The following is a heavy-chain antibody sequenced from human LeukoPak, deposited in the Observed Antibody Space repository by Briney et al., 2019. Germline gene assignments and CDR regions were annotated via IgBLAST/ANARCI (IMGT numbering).Heavy chain of an antibody. CDR3: ARDQRAYYDILTGTGHDAFDI. CDR2: IYYSGST. J-gene: IGHJ3*02. Sequence: SETLSLTCTVSGGSISSGDYYWSWIRQPPGKGLEWIGYIYYSGSTYYNPSLKSRVTISVDTSKNQFSLKLSSVTAADTAVYYCARDQRAYYDILTGTGHDAFDIWAKGQWSPSLQ. V-gene: IGHV4-30-4*08. CDR1: GGSISSGDYY. D-gene: IGHD3-9*01.